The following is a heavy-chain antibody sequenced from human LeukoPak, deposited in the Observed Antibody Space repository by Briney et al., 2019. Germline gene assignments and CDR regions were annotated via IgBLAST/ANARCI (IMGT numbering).Heavy chain of an antibody. CDR2: IWNDGSNK. CDR1: GFTFRSYG. V-gene: IGHV3-33*01. D-gene: IGHD5-12*01. J-gene: IGHJ4*02. Sequence: PGGSLRLSCAASGFTFRSYGLRWVRQAPGKGLEWVALIWNDGSNKYYADSVKGRSIISRDNSKNTLYLQMSSLRAEDTAIYYCAREWTRTWPFDYWGRGTLVTVSS. CDR3: AREWTRTWPFDY.